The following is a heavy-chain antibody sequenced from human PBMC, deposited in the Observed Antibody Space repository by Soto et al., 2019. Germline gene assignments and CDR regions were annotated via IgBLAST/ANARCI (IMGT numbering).Heavy chain of an antibody. J-gene: IGHJ4*02. D-gene: IGHD6-19*01. V-gene: IGHV1-69*02. CDR2: IIPILGIA. CDR3: ARGAAVAGRPNYFDY. CDR1: GGTFSSYT. Sequence: QLVQSGAEVKKPGSSVKVSCTASGGTFSSYTINWVRQAPGQGLEWMGRIIPILGIANYAQKFQGRVTITADKSTSTDYMELSSLSSDDTAIYYCARGAAVAGRPNYFDYWGQGTLVTVSS.